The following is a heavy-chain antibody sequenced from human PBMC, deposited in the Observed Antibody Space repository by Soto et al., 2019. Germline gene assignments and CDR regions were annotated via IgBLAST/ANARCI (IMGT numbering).Heavy chain of an antibody. Sequence: GESLKISCAASGFIFSNHAMSWVRQAPGKGLEWVSGIVGSGGRTYYADSVKGRFTISRDNSKNTLYLQMHSLRADDTAVYYCAKASPGSVAEDYWGQGTLVTVSS. CDR2: IVGSGGRT. CDR1: GFIFSNHA. J-gene: IGHJ4*02. CDR3: AKASPGSVAEDY. V-gene: IGHV3-23*01. D-gene: IGHD6-19*01.